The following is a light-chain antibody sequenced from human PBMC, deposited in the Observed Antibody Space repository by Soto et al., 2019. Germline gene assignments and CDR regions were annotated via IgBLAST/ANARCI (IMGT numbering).Light chain of an antibody. J-gene: IGKJ1*01. CDR3: QHYGSSSWT. V-gene: IGKV3-20*01. CDR1: QSVSSND. Sequence: EIVWTQSPGTLSLAPGERATLSCGASQSVSSNDLVWYQQKPGLPPRLLIYGTSSRATGIPDRFSGSGSGTDFTLSISRLEPEDFAVYFCQHYGSSSWTFGRGTKVDI. CDR2: GTS.